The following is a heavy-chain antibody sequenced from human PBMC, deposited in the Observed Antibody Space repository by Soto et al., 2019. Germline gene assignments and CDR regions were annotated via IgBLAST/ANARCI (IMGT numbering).Heavy chain of an antibody. Sequence: SETLSLTCTVSGGSISSGGYYWSWIRQHPGKGLEWIGYIYYSGSTYYNPSLKSRVTISVDTSKNQFSLKLSSVTAADTAVYYCAREVKRLIQFDPWGQGTLVTVSS. V-gene: IGHV4-31*03. CDR3: AREVKRLIQFDP. J-gene: IGHJ5*02. D-gene: IGHD3-16*01. CDR2: IYYSGST. CDR1: GGSISSGGYY.